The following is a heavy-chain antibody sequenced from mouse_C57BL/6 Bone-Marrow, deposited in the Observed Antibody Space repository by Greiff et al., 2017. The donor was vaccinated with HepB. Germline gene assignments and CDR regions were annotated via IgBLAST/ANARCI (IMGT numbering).Heavy chain of an antibody. CDR3: ARGDYGSSYYAMDY. Sequence: VQLQQSGPELVKPGASVKMSCKASGYTFTDYNMHWVKQSHGKSLEWIGYINPNNGGTSYNQKFKGKATLTVNKSSSTAYMELRSLTSEDSAVYYCARGDYGSSYYAMDYWGQGTSVTVSP. J-gene: IGHJ4*01. CDR2: INPNNGGT. D-gene: IGHD1-1*01. CDR1: GYTFTDYN. V-gene: IGHV1-22*01.